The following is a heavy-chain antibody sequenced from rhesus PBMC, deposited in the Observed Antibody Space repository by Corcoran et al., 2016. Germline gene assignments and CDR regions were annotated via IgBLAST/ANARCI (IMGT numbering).Heavy chain of an antibody. Sequence: DVQLVESGGGLVKPGGSLRFSCAASGFTFDDYAMSWVRQAPGKGLEWVSRISWNSGTIYYADSVKGRFTISRDNAKNSLFLQMDRLRAEDTAVYYCTRDGPYNSLDVWGRGVLVTVSS. V-gene: IGHV3-134*01. CDR3: TRDGPYNSLDV. D-gene: IGHD3-3*01. CDR1: GFTFDDYA. CDR2: ISWNSGTI. J-gene: IGHJ5-2*02.